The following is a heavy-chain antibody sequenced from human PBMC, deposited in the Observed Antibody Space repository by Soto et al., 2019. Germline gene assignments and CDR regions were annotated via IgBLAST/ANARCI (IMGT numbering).Heavy chain of an antibody. CDR3: ARETGFGEFHFDY. Sequence: ASVKVSCKASGYTFTSCYIHWVRQAPGQGLQWMGIINPSGGTTRNAQQFQGRVTMTRDTSTSTAYMELSSLRSDDTAVYYCARETGFGEFHFDYWGQGTPVTVSS. D-gene: IGHD3-10*01. CDR1: GYTFTSCY. J-gene: IGHJ4*02. V-gene: IGHV1-46*01. CDR2: INPSGGTT.